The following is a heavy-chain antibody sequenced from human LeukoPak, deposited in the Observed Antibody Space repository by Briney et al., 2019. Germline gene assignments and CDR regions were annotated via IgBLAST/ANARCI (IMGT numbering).Heavy chain of an antibody. V-gene: IGHV3-21*01. CDR2: IGSSSSYI. Sequence: GGSLRLSCAASGFTFSSYSMNWVRQAPGKGLEWVSSIGSSSSYIYYADSVKGRFTISRDNAKNSLYLQMNSLRAEDTAVYYCARDGGGSSWSIDYWGQGTLVTVSS. CDR1: GFTFSSYS. CDR3: ARDGGGSSWSIDY. J-gene: IGHJ4*02. D-gene: IGHD6-6*01.